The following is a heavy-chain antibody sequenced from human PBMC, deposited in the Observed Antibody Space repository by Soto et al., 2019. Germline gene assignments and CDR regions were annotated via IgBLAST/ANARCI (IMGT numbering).Heavy chain of an antibody. D-gene: IGHD3-22*01. Sequence: ASVKVSCKASGYTFTSYGLSWVRQAPGQGLEWMGWISAYNGNTNYAQKLQGRVTMTTDTSTSTAYMELRSLRSDDTAVYYCARDLPRTYYYDSSGYYHLDYWGQGTLVTVSS. CDR3: ARDLPRTYYYDSSGYYHLDY. CDR1: GYTFTSYG. V-gene: IGHV1-18*01. CDR2: ISAYNGNT. J-gene: IGHJ4*02.